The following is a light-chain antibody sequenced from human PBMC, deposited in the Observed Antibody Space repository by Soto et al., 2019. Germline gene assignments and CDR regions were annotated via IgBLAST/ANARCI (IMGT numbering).Light chain of an antibody. J-gene: IGKJ1*01. Sequence: EVVLTQSPATLSLSPGERATLSCRASENVRTFVDWYQQKPGQAPRLLIYGASNRATGIPARFSGSGSGTDFTLTISNLEPEDFAVYYCQQFNNWPRTFGQGTKVDIK. V-gene: IGKV3-11*01. CDR3: QQFNNWPRT. CDR2: GAS. CDR1: ENVRTF.